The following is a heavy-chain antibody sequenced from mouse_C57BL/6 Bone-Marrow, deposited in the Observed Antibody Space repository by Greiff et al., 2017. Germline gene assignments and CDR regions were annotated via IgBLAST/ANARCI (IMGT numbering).Heavy chain of an antibody. Sequence: VQLQQSGAELVRPGTSVKVSCKASGYAFTNYLIEWVKQRPGQGLEWIGVINPGSGGTNYNEKFKGKATLTADKSSSTAYMQLSSLTSEDSAVYFYETQYYYGSSSEDYWGQGTTLTDSS. CDR3: ETQYYYGSSSEDY. J-gene: IGHJ2*01. CDR2: INPGSGGT. D-gene: IGHD1-1*01. CDR1: GYAFTNYL. V-gene: IGHV1-54*01.